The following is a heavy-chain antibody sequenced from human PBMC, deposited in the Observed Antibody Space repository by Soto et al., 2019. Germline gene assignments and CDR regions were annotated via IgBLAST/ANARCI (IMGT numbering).Heavy chain of an antibody. V-gene: IGHV1-69*13. D-gene: IGHD6-6*01. J-gene: IGHJ4*02. Sequence: QVQLVQSGAEVKKPGSTVKVSCKASEDTFSSYAISWVRQAPGQGLEWMGGIIPIFGTANYAQKFQGRVTITADESTSTAYMELSSLRSEVTAVYYCARERYSSSPVFSYWGQGTLVTVSS. CDR2: IIPIFGTA. CDR1: EDTFSSYA. CDR3: ARERYSSSPVFSY.